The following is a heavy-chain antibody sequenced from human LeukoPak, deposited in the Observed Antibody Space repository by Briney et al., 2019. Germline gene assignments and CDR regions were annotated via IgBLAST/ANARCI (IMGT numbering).Heavy chain of an antibody. V-gene: IGHV3-23*01. CDR2: INGGGDTT. CDR3: AQANPAARGVNFDF. Sequence: LSGGSLRLSCAASGFTFSSPAISWVRQAPGKGLERLSTINGGGDTTYYADSVKGRFTISRDTSKNTLYLQMSSLSTEDTAVYYCAQANPAARGVNFDFWGQGTLVTVSS. D-gene: IGHD3-10*01. CDR1: GFTFSSPA. J-gene: IGHJ4*02.